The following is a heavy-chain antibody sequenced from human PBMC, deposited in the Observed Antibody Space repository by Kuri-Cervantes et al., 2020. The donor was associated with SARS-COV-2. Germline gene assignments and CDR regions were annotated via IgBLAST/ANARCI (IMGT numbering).Heavy chain of an antibody. CDR1: GYSISSGYY. J-gene: IGHJ6*04. Sequence: GSLRLSCTVSGYSISSGYYWGWIRQPPGKGLEWIGSIYHSGSTYYNPSLKSRVTISVDTSKNQFPLKLSSVTAADTAVYHCARPGGFLDVWGKGTTVTVSS. D-gene: IGHD4-23*01. CDR2: IYHSGST. V-gene: IGHV4-38-2*02. CDR3: ARPGGFLDV.